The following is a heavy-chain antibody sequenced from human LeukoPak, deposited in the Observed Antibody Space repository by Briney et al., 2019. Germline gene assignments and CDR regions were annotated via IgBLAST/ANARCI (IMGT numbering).Heavy chain of an antibody. CDR1: GFTFSSNV. J-gene: IGHJ4*02. V-gene: IGHV3-23*01. CDR3: AKGTVTVPAVVDY. Sequence: SGGSLRLSCVASGFTFSSNVMIWVRQAPGKGLEWVSSIPASGGSTYYADSVKGRFTISRDNSKNTLYLQMNSLRAEDTAVYYCAKGTVTVPAVVDYWGQGTLVTVSS. CDR2: IPASGGST. D-gene: IGHD2-2*01.